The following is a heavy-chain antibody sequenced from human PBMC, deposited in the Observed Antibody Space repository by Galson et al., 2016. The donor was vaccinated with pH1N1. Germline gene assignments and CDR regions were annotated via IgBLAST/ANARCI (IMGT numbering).Heavy chain of an antibody. J-gene: IGHJ3*02. CDR2: VSGRGGYT. CDR1: GFGFSGYA. V-gene: IGHV3-23*01. Sequence: SLRLSCAASGFGFSGYAMSWVRQAPGKGLEWVSGVSGRGGYTYDADSVKGRFTISRDNSNSTLYLQMNSLRVEDTALYYCAKANFGAYDLDAFDIWGQGTMVTVSS. D-gene: IGHD5-12*01. CDR3: AKANFGAYDLDAFDI.